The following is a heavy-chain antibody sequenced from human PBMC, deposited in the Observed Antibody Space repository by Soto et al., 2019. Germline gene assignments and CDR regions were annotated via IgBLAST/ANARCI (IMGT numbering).Heavy chain of an antibody. CDR3: ASGHSLYYYYGMDV. J-gene: IGHJ6*02. D-gene: IGHD2-15*01. CDR1: GGSISSRNYY. CDR2: IYYSGNT. Sequence: SETLSLTCTVSGGSISSRNYYWGWIRQSPGKGLEWIGYIYYSGNTNNNPSLKSRVTISVDTSKNQFSLKLRSVTAADTAVYYCASGHSLYYYYGMDVWGQGTTVTVS. V-gene: IGHV4-61*05.